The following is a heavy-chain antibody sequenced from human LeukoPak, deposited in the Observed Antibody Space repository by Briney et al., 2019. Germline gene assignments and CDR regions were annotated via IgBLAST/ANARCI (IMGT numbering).Heavy chain of an antibody. V-gene: IGHV4-59*01. Sequence: PSETLSLTCTVSGCSISSYYWSWIRQPPGKGLEWIGYIYYSGSTNYNPSLKSRVTISVDTSKNQFSLKLSSVTAADTAVYYCARSGAWELPFDYWGQGTLVTVSS. D-gene: IGHD1-26*01. J-gene: IGHJ4*02. CDR2: IYYSGST. CDR1: GCSISSYY. CDR3: ARSGAWELPFDY.